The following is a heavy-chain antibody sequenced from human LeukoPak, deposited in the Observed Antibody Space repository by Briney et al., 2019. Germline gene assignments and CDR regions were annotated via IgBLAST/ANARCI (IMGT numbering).Heavy chain of an antibody. CDR1: GGSISSGGNY. D-gene: IGHD3-22*01. Sequence: PSQTLSLTCTVSGGSISSGGNYWSWTRQHPGKGLEWIGYIYYSGNTYYNPSLKSRVTISVDTSKNQFSLRLSSVTAADTAVYYCARHISYYYDSSGYGSHFDYWGQGTLVTVSS. V-gene: IGHV4-31*03. J-gene: IGHJ4*02. CDR2: IYYSGNT. CDR3: ARHISYYYDSSGYGSHFDY.